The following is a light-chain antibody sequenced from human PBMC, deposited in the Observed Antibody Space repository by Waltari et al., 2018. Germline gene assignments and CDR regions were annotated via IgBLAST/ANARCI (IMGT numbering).Light chain of an antibody. CDR2: KAS. CDR1: QSISSW. CDR3: QQYNSYVPVT. V-gene: IGKV1-5*03. Sequence: DIQMTQSPPTLAASVGDTVTITCRASQSISSWLAWYQQKPGKAPKLLIYKASSLESGVPSRFSGSGSGTEFTLTISSLQPDDFATYYCQQYNSYVPVTFGQGTKLEIK. J-gene: IGKJ2*01.